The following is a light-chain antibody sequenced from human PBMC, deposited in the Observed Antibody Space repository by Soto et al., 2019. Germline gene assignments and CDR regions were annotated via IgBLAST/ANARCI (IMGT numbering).Light chain of an antibody. V-gene: IGLV2-23*02. CDR3: CSSGGSPTYV. CDR1: SSDVGGYKL. Sequence: QSALTQPASVSGSPGQSITISCTGTSSDVGGYKLVSWYQQHPGKAPKLMIFEVNKRPSGVSNRFSGSKSGNTASLTISGLKVEDEADYYCCSSGGSPTYVFGTGTKGTGL. J-gene: IGLJ1*01. CDR2: EVN.